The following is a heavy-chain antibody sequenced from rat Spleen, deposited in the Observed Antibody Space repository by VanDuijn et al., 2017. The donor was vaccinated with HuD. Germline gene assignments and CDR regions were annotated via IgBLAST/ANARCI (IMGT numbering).Heavy chain of an antibody. V-gene: IGHV5-25*01. Sequence: EVQLVESGGGLVQPGRSMKLSCAASGFTFSNYYMAWVRQGPTKGLEWVASISTGVGKTYYRDSVKGRFTIFRDSAKSTLYLQMDSLRSEDTATYYCARRGYNYAYYFDYWGQGVMVTVSS. D-gene: IGHD1-4*01. CDR1: GFTFSNYY. J-gene: IGHJ2*01. CDR3: ARRGYNYAYYFDY. CDR2: ISTGVGKT.